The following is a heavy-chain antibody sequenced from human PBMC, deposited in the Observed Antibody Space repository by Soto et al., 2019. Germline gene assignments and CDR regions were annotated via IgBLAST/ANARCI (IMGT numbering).Heavy chain of an antibody. D-gene: IGHD3-3*02. Sequence: PSETLSLTCAVSGGSISSSNWWSWVRQPPGKGLEWIGEIYHSGSTNYNPSLKSRVTISVDKSKNQFSLKLSSVTAADTAVYYCARQTDSYYIFVAFDIGGKGTMATVPS. V-gene: IGHV4-4*02. CDR2: IYHSGST. J-gene: IGHJ3*02. CDR3: ARQTDSYYIFVAFDI. CDR1: GGSISSSNW.